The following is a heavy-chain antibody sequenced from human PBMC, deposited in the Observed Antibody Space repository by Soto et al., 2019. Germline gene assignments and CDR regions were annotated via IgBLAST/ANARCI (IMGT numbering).Heavy chain of an antibody. J-gene: IGHJ4*02. V-gene: IGHV4-34*01. Sequence: SETLSLTCAVYGGSFSGYYWSWIRQPPGKGLEWIGEINHSGSTNYNPSLKSRVTISVDTSKNQFSLKLSSVTAADTAVYYCTVHSPDFDYWGQGTLVTVSS. D-gene: IGHD4-4*01. CDR1: GGSFSGYY. CDR2: INHSGST. CDR3: TVHSPDFDY.